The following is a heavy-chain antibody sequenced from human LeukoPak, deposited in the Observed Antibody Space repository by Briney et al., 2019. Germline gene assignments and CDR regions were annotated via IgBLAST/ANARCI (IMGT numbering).Heavy chain of an antibody. Sequence: GRSLRLSCAASGFTFSSYAMHWVRQAPGKGLEWVSAISGSGGSTYYADSVKGRFTISRDNSKNTLYLQMNSLRAEDTAVYYCAKDLAMVRGVQYNWFDPWGQGTLVTVSS. CDR3: AKDLAMVRGVQYNWFDP. V-gene: IGHV3-23*01. D-gene: IGHD3-10*01. CDR1: GFTFSSYA. CDR2: ISGSGGST. J-gene: IGHJ5*02.